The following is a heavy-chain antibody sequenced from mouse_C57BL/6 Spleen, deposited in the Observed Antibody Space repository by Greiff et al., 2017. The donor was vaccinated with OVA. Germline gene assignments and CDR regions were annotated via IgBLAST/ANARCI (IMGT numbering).Heavy chain of an antibody. D-gene: IGHD3-2*02. J-gene: IGHJ3*01. Sequence: VQLQQSGPELVKPGASVKISCKASGYSFTGYYMNWVKQSPEKSLEWIGEINPSTGGTTYNQKFKAQATLTVDKTSSTAYMQLKSLTSDDSAVYYCARSQTAQSTAWFAYWGQGTLVTVSA. CDR3: ARSQTAQSTAWFAY. V-gene: IGHV1-42*01. CDR1: GYSFTGYY. CDR2: INPSTGGT.